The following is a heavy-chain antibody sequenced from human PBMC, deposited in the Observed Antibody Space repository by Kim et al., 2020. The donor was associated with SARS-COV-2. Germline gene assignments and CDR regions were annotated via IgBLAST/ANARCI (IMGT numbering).Heavy chain of an antibody. CDR2: INAGNGNT. CDR3: ARVELATNEGDFDY. J-gene: IGHJ4*02. Sequence: ASVKVSCKASGYTFTSYAMHWVRQAPGQRLEWMGWINAGNGNTKYSQRFQGRVTITRDTSASTAYMELSSQRSEDTGVYSCARVELATNEGDFDYWGQGTLVTVSS. D-gene: IGHD5-12*01. V-gene: IGHV1-3*01. CDR1: GYTFTSYA.